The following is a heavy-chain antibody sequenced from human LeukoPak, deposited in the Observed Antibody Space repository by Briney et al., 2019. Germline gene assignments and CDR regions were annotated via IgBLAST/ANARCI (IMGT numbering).Heavy chain of an antibody. CDR2: INPNSGGT. J-gene: IGHJ4*02. CDR1: GYTFTNYD. V-gene: IGHV1-2*02. D-gene: IGHD3-22*01. Sequence: ASVKVSCKASGYTFTNYDINWVRQAPGQGLEWMGWINPNSGGTNYAQKFQGRVTMTRDTSISTAYMELSRLRSDDTAVYYCARDLKGDSSGYDPANYFDYWGQGTLVTVSS. CDR3: ARDLKGDSSGYDPANYFDY.